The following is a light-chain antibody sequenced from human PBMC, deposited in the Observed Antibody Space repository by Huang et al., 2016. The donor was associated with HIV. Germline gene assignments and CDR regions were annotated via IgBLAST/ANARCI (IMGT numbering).Light chain of an antibody. CDR2: GAS. CDR1: KTIASNY. V-gene: IGKV3-20*01. CDR3: QQYGTSPLT. Sequence: EVVQMQSPGTLSLSPGKRVALSCRASKTIASNYLARYRQSPGQAPRLLIYGASNWATDTPDRFSGSGSGTDFTLTITKLEPEDSAVYYCQQYGTSPLTFGQGTRVEIK. J-gene: IGKJ1*01.